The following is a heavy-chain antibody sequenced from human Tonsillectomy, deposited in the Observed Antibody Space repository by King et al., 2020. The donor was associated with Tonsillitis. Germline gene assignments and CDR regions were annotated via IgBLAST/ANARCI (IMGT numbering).Heavy chain of an antibody. D-gene: IGHD2-2*01. Sequence: VQLVESGGGLVQPGGSLRLSCAASGFSFNSYWMVWVRQAPGKGLVWVANIKEDGSEKYFVDSVRGRFTISRDNAKNSLYLQMSSLRAEDTAVYYCVRDAMRGGDFDYWGQGTLVTVSS. CDR2: IKEDGSEK. CDR1: GFSFNSYW. V-gene: IGHV3-7*01. CDR3: VRDAMRGGDFDY. J-gene: IGHJ4*02.